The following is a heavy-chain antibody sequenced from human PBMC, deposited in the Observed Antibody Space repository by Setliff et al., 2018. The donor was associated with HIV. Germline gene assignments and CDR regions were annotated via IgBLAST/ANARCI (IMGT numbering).Heavy chain of an antibody. D-gene: IGHD4-17*01. J-gene: IGHJ6*03. Sequence: GGSLRLSCAASGFSFSGFWMSWARQAPGKGLAWVANINEDGNEKYYEGSVKGRSTISRDNARNSLYLQMDSLRADDTAVYYCARVRTTVTVDYYYMDVWGKGTTVTVSS. CDR2: INEDGNEK. V-gene: IGHV3-7*01. CDR1: GFSFSGFW. CDR3: ARVRTTVTVDYYYMDV.